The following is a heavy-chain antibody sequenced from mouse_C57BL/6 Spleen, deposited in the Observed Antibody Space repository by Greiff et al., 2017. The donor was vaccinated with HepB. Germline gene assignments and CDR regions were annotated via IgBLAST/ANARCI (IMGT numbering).Heavy chain of an antibody. J-gene: IGHJ4*01. D-gene: IGHD4-1*01. CDR1: GYTFTSYW. V-gene: IGHV1-50*01. CDR2: IDPSDSYT. Sequence: QVQLQQPGAELVKPGASVKLSCKASGYTFTSYWMQWVKQRPGQGLEWIGEIDPSDSYTNYNQKFKGKATLTVDTSSSTAYMQLSSLTSEDSAVYYCARLTGYYAMDYWGQGTSVTVSS. CDR3: ARLTGYYAMDY.